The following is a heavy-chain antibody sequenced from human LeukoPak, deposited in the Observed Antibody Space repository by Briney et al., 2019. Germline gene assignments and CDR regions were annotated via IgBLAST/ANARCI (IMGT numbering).Heavy chain of an antibody. V-gene: IGHV3-23*01. Sequence: GGTLRLSCAASGFIFTNYGMSWVRQAPGKGLEWVSGISGSDGHTYYADSVKGRFTISRDNAKNSLYLQMNSLRAEDTAVYYCARVGGDPQRNDAFDIWGQGTMVTVSS. D-gene: IGHD2-21*02. J-gene: IGHJ3*02. CDR1: GFIFTNYG. CDR3: ARVGGDPQRNDAFDI. CDR2: ISGSDGHT.